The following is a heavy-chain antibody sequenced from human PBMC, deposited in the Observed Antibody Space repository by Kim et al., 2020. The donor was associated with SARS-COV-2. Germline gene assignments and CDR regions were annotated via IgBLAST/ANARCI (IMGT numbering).Heavy chain of an antibody. D-gene: IGHD6-19*01. CDR1: GFIFGRYT. Sequence: GGSLRLSCEASGFIFGRYTMNWVRQAPGKGLEWVSSLSSNCAYVYYADSLAGRLSISRDNARDTLFLQMDRLRAEDTGVYYCVREARYSRLSSGDYYDYWGKGTLVTVSS. CDR2: LSSNCAYV. J-gene: IGHJ4*02. V-gene: IGHV3-21*03. CDR3: VREARYSRLSSGDYYDY.